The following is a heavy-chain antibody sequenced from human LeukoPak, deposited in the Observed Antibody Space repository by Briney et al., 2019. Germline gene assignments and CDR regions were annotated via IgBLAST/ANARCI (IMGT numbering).Heavy chain of an antibody. J-gene: IGHJ4*02. V-gene: IGHV4-39*07. D-gene: IGHD2-15*01. CDR1: GGSISSSSYY. Sequence: PSETLSLTCTLSGGSISSSSYYWGWIRQPPGKRLEWIGSIYYSGSTYYNPSLKSRVTISVDTSKNQFSLKLSSVTAADTAVYYCARTPTRGSFDYWGQGILVTVSS. CDR3: ARTPTRGSFDY. CDR2: IYYSGST.